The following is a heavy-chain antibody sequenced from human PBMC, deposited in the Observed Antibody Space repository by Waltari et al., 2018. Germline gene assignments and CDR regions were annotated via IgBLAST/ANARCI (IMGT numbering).Heavy chain of an antibody. CDR3: AKDLQRLGGYNVFDS. CDR2: IGGSGRSS. Sequence: EVQLLESGGGLVQTGGSLRLSCVASGFPFTDYGINGVRQAPGKGREWVSGIGGSGRSSNYFDSGKGRFTISRDNSQQPLYLLMTGLRAEDTAIYYCAKDLQRLGGYNVFDSWGQGTQVTVSS. D-gene: IGHD5-18*01. V-gene: IGHV3-23*01. J-gene: IGHJ4*02. CDR1: GFPFTDYG.